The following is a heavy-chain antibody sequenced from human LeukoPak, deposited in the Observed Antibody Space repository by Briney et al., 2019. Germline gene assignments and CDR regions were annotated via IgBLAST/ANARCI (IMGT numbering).Heavy chain of an antibody. CDR1: GGSISSGGYF. J-gene: IGHJ4*02. D-gene: IGHD2-2*01. Sequence: SETLSLTCAVSGGSISSGGYFWSWIRQHPGKGLEWIGYSYGSTNYNPSLKNRVTISVDTSKNQFSLRLTSVTAADTAVYYCARHPLVVPAAFDYWGQGTLVTVSS. CDR3: ARHPLVVPAAFDY. V-gene: IGHV4-31*11. CDR2: SYGST.